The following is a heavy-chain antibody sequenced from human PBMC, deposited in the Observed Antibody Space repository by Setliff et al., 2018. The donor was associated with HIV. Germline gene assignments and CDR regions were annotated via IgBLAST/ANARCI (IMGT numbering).Heavy chain of an antibody. CDR2: INPTSGGT. J-gene: IGHJ4*02. Sequence: ASVKVSCKASGYTLTDYYLGWVRQAPGQGLEWMGRINPTSGGTDYAQKFEDRVAMTTDTSKSTAYMELSRLTSDDTAVYYCAKDGGEVYWGQGTLVTVSS. V-gene: IGHV1-2*06. CDR1: GYTLTDYY. CDR3: AKDGGEVY. D-gene: IGHD2-21*01.